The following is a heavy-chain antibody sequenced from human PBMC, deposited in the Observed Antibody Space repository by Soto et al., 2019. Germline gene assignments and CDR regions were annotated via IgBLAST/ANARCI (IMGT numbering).Heavy chain of an antibody. CDR3: ARGPNYYDSSGYYLDLYGGMDV. CDR2: IYYSGST. CDR1: GGSISSSSYY. V-gene: IGHV4-39*01. J-gene: IGHJ6*02. D-gene: IGHD3-22*01. Sequence: KTSETLSLTCTVSGGSISSSSYYWGWIRQPPGRGLEWIGSIYYSGSTYYNPSLKSRVTISVDTSKNQFSLKLSSVTAADTAVYYCARGPNYYDSSGYYLDLYGGMDVWGQGTTVTVSS.